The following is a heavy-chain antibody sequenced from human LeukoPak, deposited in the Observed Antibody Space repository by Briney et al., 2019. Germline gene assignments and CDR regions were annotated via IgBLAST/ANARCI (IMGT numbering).Heavy chain of an antibody. D-gene: IGHD3-22*01. CDR2: INPNSGGT. Sequence: ASVKVSCKASGYTFTGYYMHWVRQAPGQGLEWMGWINPNSGGTNYAQKFQGRVTMTRDTSISTDYMELSRLRSDDTAVYYCARADSSGYYGLDYWGQGTLVTVSS. CDR3: ARADSSGYYGLDY. CDR1: GYTFTGYY. J-gene: IGHJ4*02. V-gene: IGHV1-2*02.